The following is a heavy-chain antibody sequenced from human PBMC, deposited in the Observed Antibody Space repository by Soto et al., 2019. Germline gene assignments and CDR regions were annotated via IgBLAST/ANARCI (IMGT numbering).Heavy chain of an antibody. J-gene: IGHJ4*02. CDR2: INHSGST. V-gene: IGHV4-34*01. Sequence: QVQLQQWGAGLLKPSETLSLTCAVYGGSFSGYYWSWIRQPPGKGLEWIGEINHSGSTNYNPSLKGRVTISVDTSKNQFSLKLSSVTAADTAVYYCARGGTYYDYVWGSYRPRHFDYWGQGTLVTVSS. CDR3: ARGGTYYDYVWGSYRPRHFDY. D-gene: IGHD3-16*02. CDR1: GGSFSGYY.